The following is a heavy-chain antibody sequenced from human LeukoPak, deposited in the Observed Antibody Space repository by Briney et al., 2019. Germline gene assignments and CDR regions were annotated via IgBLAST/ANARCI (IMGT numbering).Heavy chain of an antibody. J-gene: IGHJ3*02. Sequence: PSETLSLTCSVSGGSTSSCSYCWGWIRQPPRKGLEWIGYIYHSGSTYYNPSLKSRVTISVDRSKNQFSLKLSSVTAADTAVYYCARVCSSRNKGHAFDIWGQGTMVTVSS. D-gene: IGHD6-13*01. CDR3: ARVCSSRNKGHAFDI. CDR2: IYHSGST. CDR1: GGSTSSCSYC. V-gene: IGHV4-39*07.